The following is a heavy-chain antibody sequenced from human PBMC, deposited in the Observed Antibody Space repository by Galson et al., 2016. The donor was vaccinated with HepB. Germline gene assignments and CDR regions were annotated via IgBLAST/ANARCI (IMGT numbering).Heavy chain of an antibody. D-gene: IGHD5-18*01. CDR2: ISGSGVTT. Sequence: SLRLSCAASGFTFNNYAMSWVRQTPGEGLEWVSAISGSGVTTHYADSVKGRFSISRDNSKDTLYLHSNSLRAEDPAVYYCAKGTATSSKSYFDFWGQGAPVTASS. J-gene: IGHJ4*02. V-gene: IGHV3-23*01. CDR3: AKGTATSSKSYFDF. CDR1: GFTFNNYA.